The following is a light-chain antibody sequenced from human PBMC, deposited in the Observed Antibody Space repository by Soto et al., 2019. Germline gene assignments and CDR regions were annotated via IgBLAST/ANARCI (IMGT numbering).Light chain of an antibody. CDR2: ENN. CDR3: QSYDSSLSGYV. CDR1: SSNIGAGYE. V-gene: IGLV1-40*01. Sequence: QSVLTQPPSVSEAPGQRVTISCTGSSSNIGAGYEAHWYQQVPGTAPKLLIYENNNRPSGVPDRFSGSKSGNSASLAITGLQAEDEAEYYCQSYDSSLSGYVFGTGTKLNVL. J-gene: IGLJ1*01.